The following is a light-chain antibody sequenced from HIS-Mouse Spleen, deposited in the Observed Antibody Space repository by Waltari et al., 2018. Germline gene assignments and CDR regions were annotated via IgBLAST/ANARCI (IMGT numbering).Light chain of an antibody. CDR1: SSNIGSNH. Sequence: QSVLTQPPSAPGTPGQRVTISCSGSSSNIGSNHVYWYQQLPGLAPKLLIYRNNQRPPWGPARSSRSKSGTSASLASTGVRSEDEADYYCEAGDDSLSGWVLGGGTKLTV. J-gene: IGLJ3*02. CDR3: EAGDDSLSGWV. V-gene: IGLV1-47*01. CDR2: RNN.